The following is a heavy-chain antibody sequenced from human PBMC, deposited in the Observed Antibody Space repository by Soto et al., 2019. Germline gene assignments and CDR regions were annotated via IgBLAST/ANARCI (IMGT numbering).Heavy chain of an antibody. CDR2: MNPNSGNT. CDR3: ARRAYYDFWSGYYPDYYYYMDV. CDR1: GYTFTSYD. J-gene: IGHJ6*03. V-gene: IGHV1-8*01. Sequence: ASVKVSCKASGYTFTSYDINLVRQATGQGLEWMGWMNPNSGNTGYAQKFQGRVTMTRNTSISTAYMELSSLRSEDTAVYYCARRAYYDFWSGYYPDYYYYMDVWGKGTTVTVSS. D-gene: IGHD3-3*01.